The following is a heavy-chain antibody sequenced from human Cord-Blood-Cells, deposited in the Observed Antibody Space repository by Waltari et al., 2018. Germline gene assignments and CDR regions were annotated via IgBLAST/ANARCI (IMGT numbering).Heavy chain of an antibody. J-gene: IGHJ6*02. CDR3: ARGDSSSYYYYYGMDV. D-gene: IGHD6-6*01. V-gene: IGHV4-59*11. CDR1: GGSISSHY. Sequence: QVQLQESGPGLVKPSETLSPTCTVSGGSISSHYWSWIRQPPGKGLEWIGYIYYSGSTNYNPSLKSRVTISVDTSKNQFSLKLSSVTAADTAVYYCARGDSSSYYYYYGMDVWGQGTTVTVSS. CDR2: IYYSGST.